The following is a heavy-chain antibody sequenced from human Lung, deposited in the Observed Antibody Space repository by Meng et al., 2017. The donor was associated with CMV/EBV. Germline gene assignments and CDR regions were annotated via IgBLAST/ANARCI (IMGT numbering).Heavy chain of an antibody. CDR2: ISAYNGST. Sequence: TFTSYGISWVRQAPGQGLEWMGWISAYNGSTNYAQKLQGRVTMTTDTSTSTAYMELRSLRSDDTAVYYCARVGHCSSTSCYRANWFDPWGQGTLVTVSS. D-gene: IGHD2-2*01. J-gene: IGHJ5*02. V-gene: IGHV1-18*01. CDR1: TFTSYG. CDR3: ARVGHCSSTSCYRANWFDP.